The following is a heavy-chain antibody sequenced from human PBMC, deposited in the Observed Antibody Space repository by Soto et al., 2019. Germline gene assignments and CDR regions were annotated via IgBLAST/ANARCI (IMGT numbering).Heavy chain of an antibody. CDR3: ARFDNSGYIDY. V-gene: IGHV4-30-4*02. CDR2: IYYSGST. J-gene: IGHJ4*02. D-gene: IGHD3-22*01. Sequence: SETPSLTCTVSGGSISSGDYYWSWIRQPPGKGLEWIGYIYYSGSTYYNPSLKSRVTISVDTSKNQFSLKLSSVTAADTAVYYCARFDNSGYIDYWGQGTLVTSPQ. CDR1: GGSISSGDYY.